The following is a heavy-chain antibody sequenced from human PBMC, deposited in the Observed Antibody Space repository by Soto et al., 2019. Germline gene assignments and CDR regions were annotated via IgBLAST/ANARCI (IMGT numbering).Heavy chain of an antibody. J-gene: IGHJ3*02. CDR2: ISYDGSNK. D-gene: IGHD3-10*01. CDR3: AKDRDVLLWFGEGQSDAFDI. V-gene: IGHV3-30*18. Sequence: GGSLRLSCAASGFTFSSYGMHWVRQAPGKGLEWVAVISYDGSNKYYTDSEKDRFTISRDNSKNTLYLQMNSLKTEETAVYYIAKDRDVLLWFGEGQSDAFDIWGQGTMVTVSS. CDR1: GFTFSSYG.